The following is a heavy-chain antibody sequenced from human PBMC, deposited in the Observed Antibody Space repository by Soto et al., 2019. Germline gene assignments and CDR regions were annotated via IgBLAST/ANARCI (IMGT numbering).Heavy chain of an antibody. CDR1: GDSISSDY. CDR3: GRGRWFDP. Sequence: QVRLQESGPGLVKPSETLSLTCSVSGDSISSDYWSWIRQPPGKGLEWIGYIYYTGSTNYNPSLKSRVTISLDTSKKQFSLKVSSVTAADTAVYYCGRGRWFDPWGQGTLVTVSS. CDR2: IYYTGST. V-gene: IGHV4-59*01. J-gene: IGHJ5*02.